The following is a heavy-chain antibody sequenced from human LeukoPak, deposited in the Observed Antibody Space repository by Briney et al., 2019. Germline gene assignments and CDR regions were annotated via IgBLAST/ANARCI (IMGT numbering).Heavy chain of an antibody. CDR3: ARGSPDYYDSSGYTFDY. D-gene: IGHD3-22*01. Sequence: SVKVSCKASGGTFSSYAISWVRQAPGQGLEWMGGIIPIFGTANYAQKFQGRVTITAVESTSTAYMELSSLRSEDTAVYYCARGSPDYYDSSGYTFDYWGQGTLVTVSS. CDR1: GGTFSSYA. V-gene: IGHV1-69*13. CDR2: IIPIFGTA. J-gene: IGHJ4*02.